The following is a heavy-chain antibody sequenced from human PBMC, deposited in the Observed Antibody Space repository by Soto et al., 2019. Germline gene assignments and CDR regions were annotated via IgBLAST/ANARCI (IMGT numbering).Heavy chain of an antibody. CDR2: INPKSDDT. D-gene: IGHD4-4*01. CDR3: ARKHSLDYIRWGLDP. J-gene: IGHJ5*02. CDR1: GYPFSDNQ. V-gene: IGHV1-2*02. Sequence: ASVKVSCKASGYPFSDNQIHWLRRAPGQGLEWMGRINPKSDDTNYAQKFQGRVTMTRDTSIDTAYLELTGLTSDDTATYYCARKHSLDYIRWGLDPWGQGTLVTVS.